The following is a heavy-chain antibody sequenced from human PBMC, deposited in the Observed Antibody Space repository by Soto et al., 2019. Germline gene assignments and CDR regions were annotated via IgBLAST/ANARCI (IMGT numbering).Heavy chain of an antibody. Sequence: EVQLVESGGGLVQPGGSLRLSCIASGFTLSTYSMTWVRQAPGKGLEWLSYISKSSTTINYADSVKGRFTISRDNAKNSVYLEMSSLRDEDSAVYYCARDPPNFYYYGIDVWGQGTTVTVSS. J-gene: IGHJ6*02. V-gene: IGHV3-48*02. CDR2: ISKSSTTI. CDR1: GFTLSTYS. CDR3: ARDPPNFYYYGIDV.